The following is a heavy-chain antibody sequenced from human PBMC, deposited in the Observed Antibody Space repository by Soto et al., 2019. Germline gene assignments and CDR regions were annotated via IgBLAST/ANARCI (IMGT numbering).Heavy chain of an antibody. Sequence: GQGLMWMGWINPIGGGTNYAQKFQGWVTMTRDTSISTAYMELSRLISDDTAVYYCVRGVDDMVVAAYAWRFRYRWGRGTTLTISS. D-gene: IGHD2-2*01. J-gene: IGHJ6*02. V-gene: IGHV1-2*04. CDR3: VRGVDDMVVAAYAWRFRYR. CDR2: INPIGGGT.